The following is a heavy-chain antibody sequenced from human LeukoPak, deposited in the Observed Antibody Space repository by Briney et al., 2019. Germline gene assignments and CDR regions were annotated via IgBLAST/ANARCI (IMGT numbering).Heavy chain of an antibody. D-gene: IGHD3-3*01. CDR3: ARDYDFWSGYYYYYYYGMDV. CDR1: GFTFSSYA. V-gene: IGHV3-30-3*01. Sequence: GGSLRLSCAASGFTFSSYAMSWVRQAPGKGLEWVAVISYDGSNKYYADSVKGRFTISRDNSKNTLYLQMNSLRAEDTAVYYCARDYDFWSGYYYYYYYGMDVWGQGTTVTVSS. J-gene: IGHJ6*02. CDR2: ISYDGSNK.